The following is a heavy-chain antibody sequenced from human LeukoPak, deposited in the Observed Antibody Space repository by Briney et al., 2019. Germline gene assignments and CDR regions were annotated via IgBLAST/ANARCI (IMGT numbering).Heavy chain of an antibody. V-gene: IGHV1-69*04. CDR2: IIPILGIA. J-gene: IGHJ4*02. Sequence: ASVKVSCKASGYTFTSYDISWVRQAPGQGLEWMGRIIPILGIANYAQKFQGRVTITADKSTSTAYMELSSLRSEDTAVYYCASGPLLEGVYSSSSRFDYWGQGTLVTVSS. D-gene: IGHD6-6*01. CDR1: GYTFTSYD. CDR3: ASGPLLEGVYSSSSRFDY.